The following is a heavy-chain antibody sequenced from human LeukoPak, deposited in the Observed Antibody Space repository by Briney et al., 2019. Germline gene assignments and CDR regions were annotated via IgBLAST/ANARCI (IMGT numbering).Heavy chain of an antibody. V-gene: IGHV3-66*01. CDR3: ARVGYCSSTSCYAPSGVAFDI. D-gene: IGHD2-2*01. CDR2: IYSGGST. J-gene: IGHJ3*02. CDR1: GFTVSSNY. Sequence: PGGSLRLSCAASGFTVSSNYMSWVRQAPGKGLEWVSVIYSGGSTYYADSVKGRFTISRDNSKNTLYLQMNSLRAEDTAVYYCARVGYCSSTSCYAPSGVAFDIWGQGTMVTVSS.